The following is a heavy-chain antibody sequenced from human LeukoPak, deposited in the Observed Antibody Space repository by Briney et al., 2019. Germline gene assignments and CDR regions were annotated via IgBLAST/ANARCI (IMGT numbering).Heavy chain of an antibody. CDR2: ISAHNGYT. Sequence: ASVKVSCKASGYSFTDYGFNWVRQAPGQGLEWMGWISAHNGYTNYAQKLQGRVTMATDTSTSTAYMELRSLTSDDTAVYYCARDLAYCGSVCYFTFDIRGQGTMVTVSS. V-gene: IGHV1-18*01. CDR3: ARDLAYCGSVCYFTFDI. J-gene: IGHJ3*02. D-gene: IGHD2-21*02. CDR1: GYSFTDYG.